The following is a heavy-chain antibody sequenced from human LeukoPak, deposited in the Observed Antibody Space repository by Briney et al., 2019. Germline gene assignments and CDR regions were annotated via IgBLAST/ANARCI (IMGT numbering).Heavy chain of an antibody. CDR1: GYTLTSYG. J-gene: IGHJ6*02. CDR2: ISAYNGNT. CDR3: ARGGGYGRRYYHHYGMEV. V-gene: IGHV1-18*01. Sequence: GASVKVSCKASGYTLTSYGISWVRQAPGQGLEWMGWISAYNGNTNYAQKLQGRVTMTTDASTSTAYMELRSLGSDDTAVYYCARGGGYGRRYYHHYGMEVWGQGTTVTVSS. D-gene: IGHD5-18*01.